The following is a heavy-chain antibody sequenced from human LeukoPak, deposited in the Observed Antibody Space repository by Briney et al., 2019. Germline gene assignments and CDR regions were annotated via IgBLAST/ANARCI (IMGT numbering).Heavy chain of an antibody. D-gene: IGHD6-13*01. CDR2: IYYSGST. CDR3: ARALGMYSSSWYYWYFDL. J-gene: IGHJ2*01. CDR1: GGSISSYY. V-gene: IGHV4-59*01. Sequence: SETLSLTCTVSGGSISSYYWSWIRQPPGKGLGWIGYIYYSGSTNYNPSLKSRVTISVDTSKNQFSLKLSSVTAADTAVYYCARALGMYSSSWYYWYFDLWGRGTLVTVSS.